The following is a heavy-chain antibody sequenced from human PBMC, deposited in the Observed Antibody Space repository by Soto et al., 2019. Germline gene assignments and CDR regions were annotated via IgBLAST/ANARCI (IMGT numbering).Heavy chain of an antibody. CDR3: ATGRSEVVPGAMDT. CDR2: IYPTGST. D-gene: IGHD2-2*01. CDR1: GDSFSNYY. Sequence: SETLSLTCTVSGDSFSNYYCNWVRKSAGKGLEWIGRIYPTGSTTYDPSLKSRLTMSVDTSKNQFSLRLTSMTAADTAVYYCATGRSEVVPGAMDTWGQGTLVTVSS. V-gene: IGHV4-4*07. J-gene: IGHJ5*02.